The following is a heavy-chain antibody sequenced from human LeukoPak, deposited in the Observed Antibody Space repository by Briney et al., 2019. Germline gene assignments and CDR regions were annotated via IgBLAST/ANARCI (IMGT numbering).Heavy chain of an antibody. Sequence: PSETLSLTCAVYGGSFSGYYWSWIRQPPGKGLEWIGEINHSGSTNYNPSLKSRVTISVDTSKNQFSLKLSSVTAADTAVYYCARGRGFGQNYWGQGTLVTVSS. J-gene: IGHJ4*02. D-gene: IGHD3-10*01. CDR1: GGSFSGYY. CDR3: ARGRGFGQNY. V-gene: IGHV4-34*01. CDR2: INHSGST.